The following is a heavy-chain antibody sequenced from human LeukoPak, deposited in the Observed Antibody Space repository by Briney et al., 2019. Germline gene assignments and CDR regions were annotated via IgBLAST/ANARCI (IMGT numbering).Heavy chain of an antibody. CDR1: GGTFSSYA. CDR2: IIPILGIA. J-gene: IGHJ4*02. V-gene: IGHV1-69*04. D-gene: IGHD3-16*01. Sequence: ASVEVSCKASGGTFSSYAISWVRQAPGQGLEWMGRIIPILGIANYAQKFQGRVTITADKSTSTAYMELSSLRSEDTAVYYCARDPLRVASRPFDYWGQGTLVTVSS. CDR3: ARDPLRVASRPFDY.